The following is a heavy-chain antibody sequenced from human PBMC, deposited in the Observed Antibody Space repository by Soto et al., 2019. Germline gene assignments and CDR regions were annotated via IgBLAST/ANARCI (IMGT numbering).Heavy chain of an antibody. D-gene: IGHD3-10*01. J-gene: IGHJ4*02. Sequence: QVQLVQAGAEVKKPGSSVKVSCKASGGTFSSHAVNWVRQAPGQGLEWMGGIIPIFGTTKYAQRFQDRVTFTADESTGTAYMDLSSMRSEDTAVYFCTRGERRYFEYWGQGTLVSVSS. V-gene: IGHV1-69*13. CDR3: TRGERRYFEY. CDR2: IIPIFGTT. CDR1: GGTFSSHA.